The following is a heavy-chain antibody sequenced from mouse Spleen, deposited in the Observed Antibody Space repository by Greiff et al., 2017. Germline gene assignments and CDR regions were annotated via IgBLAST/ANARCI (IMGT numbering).Heavy chain of an antibody. D-gene: IGHD1-2*01. CDR1: GFTFSDYG. J-gene: IGHJ4*01. V-gene: IGHV5-17*01. CDR2: ISSGSSTI. Sequence: EVQGVESGGGLVKPGGSLKLSCAASGFTFSDYGMHWVRQAPEKGLEWVAYISSGSSTIYYADTVKGRFTISRDNAKNTLFLQMTSLRSEDTAMYYCARRSFTTATGYAMDYWGQGTSVTVSS. CDR3: ARRSFTTATGYAMDY.